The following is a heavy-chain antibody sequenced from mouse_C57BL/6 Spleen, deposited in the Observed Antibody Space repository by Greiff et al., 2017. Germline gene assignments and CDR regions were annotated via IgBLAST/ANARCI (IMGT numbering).Heavy chain of an antibody. CDR1: GFNINDYY. CDR3: ARGGGYYFDD. D-gene: IGHD1-1*02. V-gene: IGHV14-2*01. Sequence: DVKLQQPGAELVKPGASVKLSCTASGFNINDYYMHWVKQRTEQGLEWIGMIDPEDGETKYAPKFQGKATLTADTSSNTAYLQLSSLTSEDTAVYYCARGGGYYFDDWGTGTTLTVSS. J-gene: IGHJ2*01. CDR2: IDPEDGET.